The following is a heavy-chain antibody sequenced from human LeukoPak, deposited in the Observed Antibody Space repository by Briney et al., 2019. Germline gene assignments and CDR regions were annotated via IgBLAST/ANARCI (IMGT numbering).Heavy chain of an antibody. J-gene: IGHJ4*02. Sequence: SETLSLTXAVYGESFSGYYWSWIRQPPGKGLEWSGEINHSGSTNYNPSLKSRVTISVDTSKNQFSLKLSSVTAADTAVYYCAILYGDYEYYFDYWGQGTLVTVSS. CDR1: GESFSGYY. V-gene: IGHV4-34*01. CDR2: INHSGST. D-gene: IGHD4-17*01. CDR3: AILYGDYEYYFDY.